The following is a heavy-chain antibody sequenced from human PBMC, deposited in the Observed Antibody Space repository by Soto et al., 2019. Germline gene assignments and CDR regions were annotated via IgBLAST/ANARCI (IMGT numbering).Heavy chain of an antibody. CDR1: GGSISSYY. Sequence: SETLSLTCTVSGGSISSYYWSWIRQPPGKGLEWIGYIYFTGSTNYNPSLKSRVTISVDTSKNQFSLKLTSVTAADTAVYYCARGQVIAAPHWGQGTLVTVS. J-gene: IGHJ4*02. CDR2: IYFTGST. D-gene: IGHD2-15*01. CDR3: ARGQVIAAPH. V-gene: IGHV4-59*12.